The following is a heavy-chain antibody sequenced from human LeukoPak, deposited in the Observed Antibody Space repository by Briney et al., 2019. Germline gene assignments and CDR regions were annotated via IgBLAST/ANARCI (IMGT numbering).Heavy chain of an antibody. Sequence: GGSLRLSCAASGFTFSSYDMHWVRQATGKGLEWVSVIGTAGYTYYPGSVKGRFTISRENAKNSLYLQMNSLRAGDTAVYYCARPSQTGAFDIWGQGTMVTVSS. J-gene: IGHJ3*02. CDR1: GFTFSSYD. CDR2: IGTAGYT. CDR3: ARPSQTGAFDI. D-gene: IGHD1-14*01. V-gene: IGHV3-13*01.